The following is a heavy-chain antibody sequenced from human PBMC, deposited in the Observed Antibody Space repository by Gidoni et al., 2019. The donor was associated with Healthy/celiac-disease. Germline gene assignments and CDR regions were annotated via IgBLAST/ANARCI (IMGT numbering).Heavy chain of an antibody. CDR1: GFTFSSYS. V-gene: IGHV3-21*01. Sequence: EVQLVESGGGLVKPGGSLRLSCAASGFTFSSYSMNWVRQAPGKGLEWVSSISSSSSYIYYADSVKGRVTISRDNAKNSLYLQMNSLRAEDTAVYYCARESPTMIVVGNSDAFDIWGQGTMVTVSS. CDR2: ISSSSSYI. D-gene: IGHD3-22*01. CDR3: ARESPTMIVVGNSDAFDI. J-gene: IGHJ3*02.